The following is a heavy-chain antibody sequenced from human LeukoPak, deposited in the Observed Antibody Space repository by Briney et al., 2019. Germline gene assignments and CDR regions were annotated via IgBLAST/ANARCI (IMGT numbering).Heavy chain of an antibody. J-gene: IGHJ6*03. D-gene: IGHD1-7*01. Sequence: PGGSLRLSCAASGFTFSSYAMHWVRQAPGKGLEWVAVISYDGSNKYYADSVKGRFTISRDNSKNTLYLQMNSLRAEDTAVYYCARLDWNYDYYYYYMDVWGKGTTVTVSS. V-gene: IGHV3-30*04. CDR3: ARLDWNYDYYYYYMDV. CDR2: ISYDGSNK. CDR1: GFTFSSYA.